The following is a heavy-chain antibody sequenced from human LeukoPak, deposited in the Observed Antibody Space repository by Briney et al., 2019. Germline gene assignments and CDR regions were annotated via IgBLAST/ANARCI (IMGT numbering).Heavy chain of an antibody. CDR3: ARGPEQWLVGECLLDY. V-gene: IGHV3-21*01. J-gene: IGHJ4*02. Sequence: GGSLRLSCAASGFTFSSYSMNWVRQAPGKGLEWVSSISSSGSYIYYADSVKGRFTISRDNAKNSLYLQMNSLRAEDTAVYYCARGPEQWLVGECLLDYWGQGTLVTVSS. CDR1: GFTFSSYS. D-gene: IGHD6-19*01. CDR2: ISSSGSYI.